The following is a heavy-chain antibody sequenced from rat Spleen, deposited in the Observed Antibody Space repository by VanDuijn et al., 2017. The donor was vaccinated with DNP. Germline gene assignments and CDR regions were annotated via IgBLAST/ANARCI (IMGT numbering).Heavy chain of an antibody. Sequence: EVQLVETGGGLVQPGKSLKLSCVASGFTFNGYWMFWIRQAPGKGLEWVASINTDGGSTYYPGSVKGRFTISRDNAEDTVYLQMNSLRSEDTATYYCAKEHHGYNYHYYYALDAWGQGPSVTVSS. V-gene: IGHV5-58*01. J-gene: IGHJ4*01. D-gene: IGHD1-4*01. CDR2: INTDGGST. CDR3: AKEHHGYNYHYYYALDA. CDR1: GFTFNGYW.